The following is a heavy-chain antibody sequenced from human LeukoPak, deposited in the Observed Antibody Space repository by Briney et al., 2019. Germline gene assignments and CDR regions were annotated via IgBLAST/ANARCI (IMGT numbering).Heavy chain of an antibody. J-gene: IGHJ4*02. V-gene: IGHV1-2*02. D-gene: IGHD5-12*01. CDR2: INPNSGGT. CDR3: ARARRGYSGCYDY. Sequence: GASVKVSCKASGYTFTGYYTHWVRQAPGQGLEWMGWINPNSGGTNYAQKFQGRVTMTRDTSISTAYMELSRLRSDDTAVYYCARARRGYSGCYDYWGQGTLVTVSS. CDR1: GYTFTGYY.